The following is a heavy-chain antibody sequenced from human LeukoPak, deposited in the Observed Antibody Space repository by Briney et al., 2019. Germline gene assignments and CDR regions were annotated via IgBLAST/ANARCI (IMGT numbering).Heavy chain of an antibody. CDR1: GGSISTYF. CDR3: ARLGRSGGAFDI. V-gene: IGHV4-59*08. J-gene: IGHJ3*02. CDR2: NSYSGNT. D-gene: IGHD3-3*01. Sequence: PSETLSLTCTVSGGSISTYFWTWIRQPPARGLEWIGFNSYSGNTKYNPSLQNRVTISVDTSKNRFSLQLTSVTAADTAVYYCARLGRSGGAFDIWGQGRMVTVSS.